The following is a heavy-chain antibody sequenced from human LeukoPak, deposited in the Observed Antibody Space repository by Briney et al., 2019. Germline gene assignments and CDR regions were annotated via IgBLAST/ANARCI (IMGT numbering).Heavy chain of an antibody. J-gene: IGHJ4*02. Sequence: GGSLRLSCAASGFAFSNSNMNWVRQAPGKGLEWVSYISSSSDTIYYADSVKGRFTISRDNAKNSLYLQVNSLRAEDTAVYYCARDDYYDISGHSQDYWGQGTLVIVSS. V-gene: IGHV3-48*01. CDR1: GFAFSNSN. D-gene: IGHD3-22*01. CDR2: ISSSSDTI. CDR3: ARDDYYDISGHSQDY.